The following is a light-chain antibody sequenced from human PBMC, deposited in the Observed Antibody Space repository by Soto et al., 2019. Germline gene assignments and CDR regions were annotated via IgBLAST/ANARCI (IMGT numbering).Light chain of an antibody. J-gene: IGKJ4*01. CDR1: QSVGTT. CDR3: QQFSSYPLT. V-gene: IGKV3-15*01. CDR2: GAF. Sequence: EIVMTQSPATLSVSPGEGATLSCRASQSVGTTLAWYQQKPGQAPRLLIYGAFTRVTGIPARFSGSGSGTDFTLTISRLEPEDFAVYYCQQFSSYPLTFGGGTKVDIK.